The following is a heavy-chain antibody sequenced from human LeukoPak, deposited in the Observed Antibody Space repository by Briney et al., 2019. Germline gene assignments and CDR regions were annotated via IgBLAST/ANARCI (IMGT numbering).Heavy chain of an antibody. CDR1: GYRFTAYP. J-gene: IGHJ1*01. Sequence: GASVTVSCKTSGYRFTAYPLHWVRQAPGQGLEWLGWMNPHSGETNNAQKFQGRVTMTRDTSISVAYMQLSSLRSDDTAVYYCARGMDAEAFQNWGQGTLVTVSS. V-gene: IGHV1-2*02. D-gene: IGHD2-2*03. CDR3: ARGMDAEAFQN. CDR2: MNPHSGET.